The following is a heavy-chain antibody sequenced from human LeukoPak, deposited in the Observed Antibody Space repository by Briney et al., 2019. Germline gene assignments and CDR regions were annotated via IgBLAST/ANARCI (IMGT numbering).Heavy chain of an antibody. CDR3: ARAPKWNGEYYYMDV. CDR1: RGTFSSYA. J-gene: IGHJ6*03. D-gene: IGHD1-1*01. CDR2: IIPIFGTA. Sequence: SVKVSCKASRGTFSSYAISWVRQAPGQGLEWMGRIIPIFGTANYAQKFQGRVTITTDESTSTAYMELSSLRSEDTAVYYCARAPKWNGEYYYMDVWGKGTTVTVSS. V-gene: IGHV1-69*05.